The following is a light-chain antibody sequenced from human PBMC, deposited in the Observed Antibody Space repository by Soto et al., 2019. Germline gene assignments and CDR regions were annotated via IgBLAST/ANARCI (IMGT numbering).Light chain of an antibody. V-gene: IGLV6-57*04. CDR2: EDN. Sequence: NFMLTQPHSVSESPGKTVTISCTRSSGSIASNYVQWYQQRPGSAPTTVIYEDNQRPSGVPDRFSGSIDSSSNSASLTISGLKTEGEADYYCQSYDSSNHDVVFGGGTKLTVL. CDR1: SGSIASNY. J-gene: IGLJ2*01. CDR3: QSYDSSNHDVV.